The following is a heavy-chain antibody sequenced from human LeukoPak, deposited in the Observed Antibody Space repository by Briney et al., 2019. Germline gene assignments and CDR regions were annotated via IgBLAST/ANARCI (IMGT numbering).Heavy chain of an antibody. V-gene: IGHV3-30*18. CDR3: AKDLFDY. Sequence: GGSLRLSCAASGFTFSSYGMHWVRQAPGKGVEWVAVISYDGSNKYYADSVKGRFTISRDNSKNTLYLQMNSLRAEDTAVYYCAKDLFDYWGQGTLVTVSS. CDR2: ISYDGSNK. CDR1: GFTFSSYG. J-gene: IGHJ4*02.